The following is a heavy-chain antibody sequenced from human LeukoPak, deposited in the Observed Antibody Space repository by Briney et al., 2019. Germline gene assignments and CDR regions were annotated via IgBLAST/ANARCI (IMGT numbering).Heavy chain of an antibody. CDR2: IYYSGST. CDR3: ARVSPPYGDYIDY. J-gene: IGHJ4*02. CDR1: GGSISSGGYY. V-gene: IGHV4-31*03. Sequence: PSETLSLTCTVSGGSISSGGYYWSWIRQHPGKGLEWIGYIYYSGSTYYNPSLKSRVTISVDTSKNQLSLKLSSVTAADTAVYYCARVSPPYGDYIDYWGQGTLVTVSS. D-gene: IGHD4-17*01.